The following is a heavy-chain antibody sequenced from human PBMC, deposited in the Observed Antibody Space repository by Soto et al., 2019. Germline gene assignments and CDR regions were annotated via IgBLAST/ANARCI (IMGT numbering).Heavy chain of an antibody. J-gene: IGHJ4*02. Sequence: SVKVSCKASGFTFTSSAAQWVRQARGQRLEWIGWIVVGSGNTNYAQKFQERVTITRDMSTSTAYMELSSLRSEDTAVYYCAYLITTNFDYWGQGTLVTVSS. CDR1: GFTFTSSA. D-gene: IGHD3-22*01. CDR3: AYLITTNFDY. V-gene: IGHV1-58*01. CDR2: IVVGSGNT.